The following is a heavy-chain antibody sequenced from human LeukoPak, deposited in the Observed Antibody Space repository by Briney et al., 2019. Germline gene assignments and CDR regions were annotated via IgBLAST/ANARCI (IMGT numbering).Heavy chain of an antibody. D-gene: IGHD3-16*01. Sequence: SETLSLTCAVSGGSISSGGYSWSWIRQPPGKGLEWIGYIYHSGSTYYNPSLKSRVTISVDRSKNQFSLKLSSVTAADTAVYYCARGGTRSHYYYYGMDVWGQGTTVTVSS. J-gene: IGHJ6*02. CDR1: GGSISSGGYS. V-gene: IGHV4-30-2*01. CDR2: IYHSGST. CDR3: ARGGTRSHYYYYGMDV.